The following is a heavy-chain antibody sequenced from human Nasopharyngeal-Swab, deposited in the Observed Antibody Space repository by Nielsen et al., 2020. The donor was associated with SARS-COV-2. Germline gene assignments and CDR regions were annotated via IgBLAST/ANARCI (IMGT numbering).Heavy chain of an antibody. J-gene: IGHJ5*02. Sequence: GESLKISCAASAFTFSDYYMSWVRQAPGKGLEWVANIKQDGSEKYYVDSVRGRFTVSRDNAKNSLFLQMNSLRAEDTAVYFCAREGRDGAVSSWGQGTLVTVSS. CDR1: AFTFSDYY. CDR2: IKQDGSEK. V-gene: IGHV3-7*05. CDR3: AREGRDGAVSS. D-gene: IGHD5-24*01.